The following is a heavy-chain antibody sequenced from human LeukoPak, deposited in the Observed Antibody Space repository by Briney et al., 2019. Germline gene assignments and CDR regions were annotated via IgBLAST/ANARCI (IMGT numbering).Heavy chain of an antibody. Sequence: SETLSLTCTVSGVSISSDYWTWIRQPAGKGLQWIGGIYGSGSTNYNPSLKSRVTMSLDTSKNQFSLRLSSVTAADTAVYYCVRESNDYWGQGTLVTVSS. CDR2: IYGSGST. V-gene: IGHV4-4*07. CDR3: VRESNDY. D-gene: IGHD4-11*01. J-gene: IGHJ4*02. CDR1: GVSISSDY.